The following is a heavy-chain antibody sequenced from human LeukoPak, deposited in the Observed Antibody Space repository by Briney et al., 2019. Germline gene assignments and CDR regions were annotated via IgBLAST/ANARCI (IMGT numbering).Heavy chain of an antibody. D-gene: IGHD1-1*01. Sequence: LEWMGRISAYNDKTKYAQKLEGRVTMTTDTSTSTAYMEMRSLRSDDTAVYYCARGTYFDYWGQGTLVTVSS. CDR2: ISAYNDKT. CDR3: ARGTYFDY. J-gene: IGHJ4*02. V-gene: IGHV1-18*01.